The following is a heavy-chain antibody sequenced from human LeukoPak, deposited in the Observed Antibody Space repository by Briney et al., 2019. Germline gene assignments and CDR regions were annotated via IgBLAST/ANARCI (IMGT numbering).Heavy chain of an antibody. D-gene: IGHD6-19*01. V-gene: IGHV3-48*01. CDR1: GFTFSSYS. Sequence: PGGSLRLSCAASGFTFSSYSMNWVRQAPGKGLEWVSYISSSSTIYYADSVKGRFTISRDNAKNSLYLQMNSLRAEDTAVYYCARTDRGGWGVGYYYYGMDVWGQGTTVTVSS. CDR3: ARTDRGGWGVGYYYYGMDV. CDR2: ISSSSTI. J-gene: IGHJ6*02.